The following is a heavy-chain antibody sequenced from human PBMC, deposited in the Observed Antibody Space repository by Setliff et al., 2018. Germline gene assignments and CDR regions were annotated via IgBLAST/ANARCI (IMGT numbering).Heavy chain of an antibody. D-gene: IGHD3-22*01. CDR2: FYYSGNT. Sequence: SETLSLTCTVSGGAIRSSDYHWGWIRQPPGKGLEWIGSFYYSGNTYYNPSLKSRITMSVDTSKNQFSLKLSSVTAADTAVYYCARESRYYYDNLGTLDYWGQGTLVTVSS. V-gene: IGHV4-39*07. CDR3: ARESRYYYDNLGTLDY. CDR1: GGAIRSSDYH. J-gene: IGHJ4*02.